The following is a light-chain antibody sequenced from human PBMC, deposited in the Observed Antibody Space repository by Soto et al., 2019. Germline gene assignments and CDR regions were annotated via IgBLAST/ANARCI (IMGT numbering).Light chain of an antibody. CDR3: CSYEGGSTSVL. CDR1: SSDVGSYNL. V-gene: IGLV2-23*01. CDR2: EGN. J-gene: IGLJ3*02. Sequence: QSVLTQTASVSGSPGQSITISCTGTSSDVGSYNLVSWYRQHPGRAPKLLIYEGNKRPSGVSNRFSGSKSGNTASLTISGLQTEDEADYYCCSYEGGSTSVLFGGGTKLTVL.